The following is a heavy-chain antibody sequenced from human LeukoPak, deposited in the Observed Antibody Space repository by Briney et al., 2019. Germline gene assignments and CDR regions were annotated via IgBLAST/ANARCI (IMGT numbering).Heavy chain of an antibody. CDR1: GFTFSSYG. CDR3: AKLGVVVAAPADY. Sequence: GGSLRLSCAASGFTFSSYGMSWVRQAPGKGLEWVSAISGSGGSTYYPDSVKGRFTISRDNSKNTLYLQMNSLRAEDTAVYYCAKLGVVVAAPADYWGQGTLVTVSS. CDR2: ISGSGGST. J-gene: IGHJ4*02. V-gene: IGHV3-23*01. D-gene: IGHD2-15*01.